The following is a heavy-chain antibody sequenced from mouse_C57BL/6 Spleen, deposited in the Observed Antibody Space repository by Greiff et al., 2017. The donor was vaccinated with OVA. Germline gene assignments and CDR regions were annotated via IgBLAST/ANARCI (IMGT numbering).Heavy chain of an antibody. J-gene: IGHJ2*01. CDR3: AKGNDYDGRYYFDY. V-gene: IGHV7-3*01. Sequence: EVQRVESGGGLVQPGGSLSLSCAASGFTFTDYYMSWVRQPPGKALEWLGFIRNKANGYTTEYSASVKGRFTISRDNSQSILYLQMNALRAEDSATYYCAKGNDYDGRYYFDYWGQGTTLTVSS. CDR1: GFTFTDYY. CDR2: IRNKANGYTT. D-gene: IGHD2-4*01.